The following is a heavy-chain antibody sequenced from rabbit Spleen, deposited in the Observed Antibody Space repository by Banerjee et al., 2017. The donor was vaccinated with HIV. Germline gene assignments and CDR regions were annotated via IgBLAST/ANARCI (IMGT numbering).Heavy chain of an antibody. CDR2: IDAGSSGST. Sequence: QEHLVESGGGLVQPTGSLTLTCKASGFSFGDRDVMCWVRQGPGKGLEWIACIDAGSSGSTYYASWAKGRFTISKTSSTTVTLQMTSLTAADTATYFCARDTIYAGYAGFGYATLHYFDLWGPGTLVTVS. J-gene: IGHJ4*01. CDR1: GFSFGDRDV. V-gene: IGHV1S45*01. D-gene: IGHD6-1*01. CDR3: ARDTIYAGYAGFGYATLHYFDL.